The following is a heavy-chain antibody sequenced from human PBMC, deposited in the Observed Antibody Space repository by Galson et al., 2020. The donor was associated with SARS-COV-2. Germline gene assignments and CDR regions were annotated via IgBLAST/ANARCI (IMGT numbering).Heavy chain of an antibody. Sequence: SQTLSLTCAVSGGSVSTIGYYWGWIRQPPGKALEYIGNIYYTWSTYFSPSLKSRVTMSMDTAKNQFSLKIKSVTAAVTSVYYCVRHLGKFNYCLDVWGKGTTVTVS. CDR3: VRHLGKFNYCLDV. CDR1: GGSVSTIGYY. CDR2: IYYTWST. J-gene: IGHJ6*03. V-gene: IGHV4-39*01.